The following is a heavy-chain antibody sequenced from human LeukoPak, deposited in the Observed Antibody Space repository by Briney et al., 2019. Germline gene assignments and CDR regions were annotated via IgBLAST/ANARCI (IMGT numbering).Heavy chain of an antibody. V-gene: IGHV1-18*01. D-gene: IGHD2-2*03. CDR2: ISAYNGNT. J-gene: IGHJ5*02. Sequence: ASVQVSCKASGYTFTSYGISWVRQAPGKGLEWMGWISAYNGNTNYAQKLQGRVTMTTDTSTSTAYMELRSLRSDDTAVYYCARVGYCSSTSCPMVRTDWFDPWGQGTLVTVSS. CDR1: GYTFTSYG. CDR3: ARVGYCSSTSCPMVRTDWFDP.